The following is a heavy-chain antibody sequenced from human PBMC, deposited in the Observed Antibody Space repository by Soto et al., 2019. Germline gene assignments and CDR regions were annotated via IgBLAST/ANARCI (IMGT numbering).Heavy chain of an antibody. D-gene: IGHD6-13*01. CDR1: GVIFSDDY. CDR2: TRNKVYSYTT. V-gene: IGHV3-72*01. Sequence: WVTLRLSCAASGVIFSDDYMDWVRQAPGKGLEWVGRTRNKVYSYTTAYAATLKGRFTISRADSKDSLYLQMNSLNTADTAVCYCGTSRSSSSGVGFDSWGRGPLATVSS. J-gene: IGHJ4*02. CDR3: GTSRSSSSGVGFDS.